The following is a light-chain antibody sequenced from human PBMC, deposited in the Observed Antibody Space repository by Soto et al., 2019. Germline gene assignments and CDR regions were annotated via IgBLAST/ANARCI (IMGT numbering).Light chain of an antibody. V-gene: IGKV3-20*01. CDR2: GAS. CDR1: QSISSY. J-gene: IGKJ3*01. CDR3: QQYGSSFT. Sequence: EIVLMQSPGTLSLSPGERATLSCRASQSISSYLAWFQHKPGQAPRLLIYGASIRATGIPDRFSGSGSGTDFTLTISRLEPEDFAVYFCQQYGSSFTFGPGTKVDIK.